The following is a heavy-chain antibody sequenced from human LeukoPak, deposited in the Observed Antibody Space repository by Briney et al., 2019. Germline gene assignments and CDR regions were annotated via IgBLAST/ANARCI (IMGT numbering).Heavy chain of an antibody. J-gene: IGHJ2*01. CDR2: MNPNSGNA. V-gene: IGHV1-8*01. Sequence: ASVKVSCKASGYTFSSYDINWVRQAAGQGLEWMGWMNPNSGNAGYAQKFQGRISITRNTSTNTAYMELSDLRSEDTAVYYCARGPRVFGVVIAPYWYFDFWGRGTLVTVSS. CDR1: GYTFSSYD. D-gene: IGHD3-3*01. CDR3: ARGPRVFGVVIAPYWYFDF.